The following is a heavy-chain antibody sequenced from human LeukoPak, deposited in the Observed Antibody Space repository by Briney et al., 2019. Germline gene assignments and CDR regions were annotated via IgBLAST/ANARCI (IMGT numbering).Heavy chain of an antibody. CDR2: INHSGST. J-gene: IGHJ5*02. V-gene: IGHV4-34*01. Sequence: SETLSLTCAVYGGSFCGYYWSWIRQPPGKGLEWIGEINHSGSTNYNPSLKSRVTISVDTSKNQFSLKLSSVTAADTAVYYCARQSLRRRGLYSSSWYSSWFDPWGQGTLVTVSS. D-gene: IGHD6-13*01. CDR3: ARQSLRRRGLYSSSWYSSWFDP. CDR1: GGSFCGYY.